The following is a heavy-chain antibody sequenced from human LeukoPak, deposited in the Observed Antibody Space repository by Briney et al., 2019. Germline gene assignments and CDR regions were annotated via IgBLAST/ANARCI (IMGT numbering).Heavy chain of an antibody. CDR3: ARDLRTMVRGVTGY. Sequence: ASVKVSCKASGYTFTGYYLHWVRQAPGQGLEWMGWIHPNSGGTNYAQKFQGRVTMTRDTSISTAYLDLSRLRSDDTAVYYCARDLRTMVRGVTGYWGQGTLVTVSS. V-gene: IGHV1-2*02. J-gene: IGHJ4*02. CDR2: IHPNSGGT. D-gene: IGHD3-10*01. CDR1: GYTFTGYY.